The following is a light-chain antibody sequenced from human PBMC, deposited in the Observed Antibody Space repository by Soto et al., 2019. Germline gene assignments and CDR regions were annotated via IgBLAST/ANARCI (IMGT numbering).Light chain of an antibody. V-gene: IGLV3-21*02. CDR1: KLGSKI. Sequence: SYELTQPPSVSVAPGQTARITCGGDKLGSKIVLWYKQRPGQAPVAVVFDATDRPSGIPDRFSASRSGDTATLTISRVDAGDEADYFCQVWASTAEFFVFGSGTKVTVL. CDR2: DAT. J-gene: IGLJ1*01. CDR3: QVWASTAEFFV.